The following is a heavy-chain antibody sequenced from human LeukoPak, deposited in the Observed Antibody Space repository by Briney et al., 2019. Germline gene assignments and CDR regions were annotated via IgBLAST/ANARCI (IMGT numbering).Heavy chain of an antibody. CDR3: ARVSQVATIGIAAAGTGDY. J-gene: IGHJ4*02. D-gene: IGHD6-13*01. CDR1: GYTFTSYG. CDR2: ISAYNGNT. Sequence: ASVKVSCKASGYTFTSYGISWVRQAPGQGLEWMAWISAYNGNTNYAQKLQGRVTMTTDTSTSTAYMELRSLRSDDTAVYYCARVSQVATIGIAAAGTGDYWGQGTLVTVSS. V-gene: IGHV1-18*01.